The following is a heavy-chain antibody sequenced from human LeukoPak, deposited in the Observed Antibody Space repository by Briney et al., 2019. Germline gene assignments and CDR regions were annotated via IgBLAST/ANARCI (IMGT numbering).Heavy chain of an antibody. V-gene: IGHV4-4*07. J-gene: IGHJ4*02. CDR2: IYPSGST. CDR3: ARAPVGWYSFDY. Sequence: SETLSLTCTVSGGSISSYYWSWIRQLAGRGLEWIGRIYPSGSTNYNPSLKSRITMSVDTSKNQFSLKLSSVTAADTAVYYCARAPVGWYSFDYWGQGTLVTVSS. CDR1: GGSISSYY. D-gene: IGHD2-2*01.